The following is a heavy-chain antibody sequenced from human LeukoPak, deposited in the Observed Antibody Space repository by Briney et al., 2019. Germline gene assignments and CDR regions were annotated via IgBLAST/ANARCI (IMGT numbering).Heavy chain of an antibody. CDR3: ASRSGGDYPYFDY. J-gene: IGHJ4*02. V-gene: IGHV3-53*01. Sequence: PEGSLRLSGAASGFAFSTNSMNWVRQAPGKGLEWVSVIYSGGTTKYADSVKGRFTISRDNSKNTLYLQMNSLRVEDTALYYCASRSGGDYPYFDYWGQGTLVTVSS. CDR2: IYSGGTT. CDR1: GFAFSTNS. D-gene: IGHD4-17*01.